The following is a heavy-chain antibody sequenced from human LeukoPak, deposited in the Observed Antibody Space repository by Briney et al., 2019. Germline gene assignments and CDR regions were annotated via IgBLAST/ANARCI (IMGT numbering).Heavy chain of an antibody. CDR2: ISAYNGNT. D-gene: IGHD2-8*01. CDR3: ARTDIVLMVYAMEDYYYGMDV. Sequence: ASVKVSCKASGYTFTSYGISWVRQAPGQGLEWMGWISAYNGNTNYAQKLQGRVTMTTDTSTSTAYMELRSLRPDDTAVYYCARTDIVLMVYAMEDYYYGMDVWGQGTTVTVSS. V-gene: IGHV1-18*01. J-gene: IGHJ6*02. CDR1: GYTFTSYG.